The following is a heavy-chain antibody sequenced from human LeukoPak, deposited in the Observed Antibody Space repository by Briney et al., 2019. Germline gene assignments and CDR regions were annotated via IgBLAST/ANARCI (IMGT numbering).Heavy chain of an antibody. CDR3: ATDPKFIRAFDI. CDR1: GYTLTELS. J-gene: IGHJ3*02. CDR2: FDPEDAEP. Sequence: ASVKVSCKVSGYTLTELSIHWVRQAPGKGLEWMGGFDPEDAEPLSALKFHGRLTMTEDSSTDTAYMELSSLRSEDTAVYYCATDPKFIRAFDIWGQGTMVTVSS. V-gene: IGHV1-24*01.